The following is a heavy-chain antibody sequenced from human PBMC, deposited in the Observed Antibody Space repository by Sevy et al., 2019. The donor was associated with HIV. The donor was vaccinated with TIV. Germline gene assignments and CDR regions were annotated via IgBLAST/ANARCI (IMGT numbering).Heavy chain of an antibody. V-gene: IGHV3-23*01. D-gene: IGHD1-26*01. J-gene: IGHJ4*02. CDR3: VKDQGWDLLGYFDY. CDR1: RFPFSSYA. Sequence: GGSLRLSCAASRFPFSSYAMSWVRQAPGKGLEWVSVINGGGGGTYYAASVKGRFTISRDNSKNTLFLQMISLRAEDTAVYYCVKDQGWDLLGYFDYWGQGTLVTVSS. CDR2: INGGGGGT.